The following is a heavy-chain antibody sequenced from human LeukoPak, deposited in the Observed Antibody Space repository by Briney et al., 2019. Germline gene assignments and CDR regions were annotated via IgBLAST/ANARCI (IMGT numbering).Heavy chain of an antibody. CDR1: GFTFSSYV. D-gene: IGHD3-10*01. CDR3: AKDGLVWFGELN. CDR2: LSFDGSSK. V-gene: IGHV3-30*04. Sequence: GGSLRLSCAASGFTFSSYVMHWVRQAPGKGLEWVALLSFDGSSKYYADSVKGRFTISRDNSKNTLYLQMNSLRAEDTAVYYCAKDGLVWFGELNWGQGTLVTVSS. J-gene: IGHJ4*02.